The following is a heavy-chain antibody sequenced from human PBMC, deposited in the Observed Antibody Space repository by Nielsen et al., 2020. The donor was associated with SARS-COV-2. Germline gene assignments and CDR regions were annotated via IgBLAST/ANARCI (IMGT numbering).Heavy chain of an antibody. Sequence: ASVKVSCKASGYTFTSFGISWVRQAPGQGLEWMGWISAKKGNTNYAQKFQGRVTTTRDTSTSTVYVEVRSLRSDDTAVYYCARDKDYTFDYWGQGTLVTVPS. CDR3: ARDKDYTFDY. D-gene: IGHD4-11*01. J-gene: IGHJ4*02. V-gene: IGHV1-18*01. CDR1: GYTFTSFG. CDR2: ISAKKGNT.